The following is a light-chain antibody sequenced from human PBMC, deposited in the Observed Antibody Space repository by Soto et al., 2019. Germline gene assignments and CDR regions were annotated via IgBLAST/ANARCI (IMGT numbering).Light chain of an antibody. J-gene: IGKJ1*01. CDR2: TAS. CDR1: QGIRDD. CDR3: LQDYSYPRT. Sequence: AIQMTQSPFSLSASVGDRVTITCRASQGIRDDLSWYQQKAGKAPKLLIFTASKLNSGVPSRFSGSFSGTNFSLTISDLQPEDCATYYCLQDYSYPRTFGQGTKWIS. V-gene: IGKV1-6*01.